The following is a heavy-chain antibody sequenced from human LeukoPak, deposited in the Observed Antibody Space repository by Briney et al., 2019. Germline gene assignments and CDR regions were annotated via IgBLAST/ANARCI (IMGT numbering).Heavy chain of an antibody. Sequence: GGSLRPSCAGSGFTFSTTAMSWVRQAPGRGLEWVSVIYSGGSTYYADSVKGRFTISRDNSKNTLYLQMNSLRAEDTAVYYCASPSGHYDFWSGYYTHYYGMDVWGQGTTVTVSS. CDR1: GFTFSTTA. J-gene: IGHJ6*02. V-gene: IGHV3-53*01. CDR3: ASPSGHYDFWSGYYTHYYGMDV. CDR2: IYSGGST. D-gene: IGHD3-3*01.